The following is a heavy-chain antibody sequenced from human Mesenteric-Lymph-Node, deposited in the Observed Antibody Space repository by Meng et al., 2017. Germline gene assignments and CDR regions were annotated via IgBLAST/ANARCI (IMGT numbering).Heavy chain of an antibody. V-gene: IGHV4-4*02. CDR3: ASFDHIPRRNYFDY. CDR1: GASITNHNW. J-gene: IGHJ4*02. CDR2: IHHSGSA. Sequence: QVQLRESGPALVKPSETLSLTCAVSGASITNHNWWAWVRQPPGKGLEWIGYIHHSGSAYYNPSLKSRVSISVDTSKNQFSLNLNSMTAADTAVYYCASFDHIPRRNYFDYWGQGTLVTVSS. D-gene: IGHD2-21*01.